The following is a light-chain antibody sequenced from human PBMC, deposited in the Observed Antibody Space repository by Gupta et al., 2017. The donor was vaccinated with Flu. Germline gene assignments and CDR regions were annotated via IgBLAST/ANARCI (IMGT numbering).Light chain of an antibody. CDR1: QSVLYSSNNKNY. CDR2: WAS. V-gene: IGKV4-1*01. J-gene: IGKJ1*01. Sequence: DLLMTQSPDSLAVSLGERATINCKSSQSVLYSSNNKNYLAWYQQKPGQPPKLLIYWASTRESGVPDRFSGSGSGTDFTLTISSLQAEDVAVYYCQQYNSTPPAFGQGTKVEIK. CDR3: QQYNSTPPA.